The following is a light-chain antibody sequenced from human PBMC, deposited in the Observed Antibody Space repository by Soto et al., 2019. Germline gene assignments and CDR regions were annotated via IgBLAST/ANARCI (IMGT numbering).Light chain of an antibody. Sequence: DIQMTQSPSTLSASVGDRVTITCRASQSISSWLAWYQQKPGKAPKLLIHEASRLESGVPSRFSGSGSGTDFTLTISSLQPEDFATYYCQQANTFPPTFGPGTKVDIK. J-gene: IGKJ3*01. CDR2: EAS. CDR1: QSISSW. CDR3: QQANTFPPT. V-gene: IGKV1-5*01.